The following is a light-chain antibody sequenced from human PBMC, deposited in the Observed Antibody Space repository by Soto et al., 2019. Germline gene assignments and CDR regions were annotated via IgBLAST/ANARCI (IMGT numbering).Light chain of an antibody. Sequence: QPVLTQPPSASGTPGQRVTISCSGSSSNIGSNTVNWYQQLPGTAPKLLIYSNNQRPSGVPDRFSGSKSGTSASLAISGLQSEDDADYSCAAWDDSLNGVVFGGGTKLTVL. J-gene: IGLJ2*01. CDR1: SSNIGSNT. CDR2: SNN. CDR3: AAWDDSLNGVV. V-gene: IGLV1-44*01.